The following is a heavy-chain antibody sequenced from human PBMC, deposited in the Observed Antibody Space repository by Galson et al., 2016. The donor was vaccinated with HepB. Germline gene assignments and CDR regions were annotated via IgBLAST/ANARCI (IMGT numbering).Heavy chain of an antibody. CDR3: AKSLLGVPLVSSYYGMDV. CDR1: GFTFSSYA. CDR2: ISGRGGST. D-gene: IGHD5/OR15-5a*01. Sequence: SLRLSCAASGFTFSSYAMSWVRQAPGKGLEWVSGISGRGGSTYYADSVEGRFTTSRDNSKNALYLQMKSLRAEDTAVYYCAKSLLGVPLVSSYYGMDVWCQGTTVTVSS. J-gene: IGHJ6*02. V-gene: IGHV3-23*01.